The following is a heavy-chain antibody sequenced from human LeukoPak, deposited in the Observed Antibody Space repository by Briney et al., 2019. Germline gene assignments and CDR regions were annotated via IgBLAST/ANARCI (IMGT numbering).Heavy chain of an antibody. CDR1: GGSISSYY. J-gene: IGHJ4*02. V-gene: IGHV4-59*08. D-gene: IGHD3-3*01. CDR2: IYYSGST. CDR3: ARQSSYYDLWSMDY. Sequence: SETLSLTCTVSGGSISSYYWSWIRQPPGKGLEWIGYIYYSGSTNYNPSLKSRVTISVDTSKNQFSLKLSSVTAADTAVYYCARQSSYYDLWSMDYWGQGTLVTVSS.